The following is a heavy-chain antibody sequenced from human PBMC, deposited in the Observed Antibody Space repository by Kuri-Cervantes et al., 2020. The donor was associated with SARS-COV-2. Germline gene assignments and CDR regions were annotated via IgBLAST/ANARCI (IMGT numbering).Heavy chain of an antibody. V-gene: IGHV1-2*02. CDR2: INPNSGGT. CDR1: GYTFTGYY. D-gene: IGHD2-2*02. Sequence: ASVKVSCKASGYTFTGYYMHWVRQAPGQGLEWMGWINPNSGGTNYAQKFQGRVTMTRDTSISTAYMELSRLRSDDTAVYYCARDSCSSTCCYTVFFFDYWGQGTLVTVSS. J-gene: IGHJ4*02. CDR3: ARDSCSSTCCYTVFFFDY.